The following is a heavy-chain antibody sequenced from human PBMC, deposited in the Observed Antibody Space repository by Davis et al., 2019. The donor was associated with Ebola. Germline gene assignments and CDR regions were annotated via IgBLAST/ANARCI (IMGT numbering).Heavy chain of an antibody. V-gene: IGHV1-69*13. D-gene: IGHD2-15*01. CDR2: IIPIFGTA. CDR3: ARGACSGGSCYWKYYYYYYGIDV. CDR1: GGTFSSYA. J-gene: IGHJ6*02. Sequence: SVKVSCKASGGTFSSYAISWVRQAPGQGLEWMGGIIPIFGTANYAQKFQGRVTITADESTSTAYMELSSLRSEDTAVYYCARGACSGGSCYWKYYYYYYGIDVWGQGTTVTVSS.